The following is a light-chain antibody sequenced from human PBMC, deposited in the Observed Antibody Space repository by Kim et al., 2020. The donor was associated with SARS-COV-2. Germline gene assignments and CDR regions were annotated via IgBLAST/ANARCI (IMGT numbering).Light chain of an antibody. CDR2: QNR. CDR3: QAWDSSTYVV. J-gene: IGLJ2*01. V-gene: IGLV3-1*01. CDR1: KLGDKY. Sequence: VSPGQTASITCSGDKLGDKYVWWYQQKPGQSPVLVIYQNRKRPSGVPERSSGSNSGNTATLTISGTQAMDEADYSCQAWDSSTYVVFGGGTKLTVL.